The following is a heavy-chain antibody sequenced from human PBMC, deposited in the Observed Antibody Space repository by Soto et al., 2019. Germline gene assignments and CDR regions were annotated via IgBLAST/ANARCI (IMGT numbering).Heavy chain of an antibody. CDR3: AREAPGFDP. CDR1: GFTFSSYE. J-gene: IGHJ5*02. Sequence: LRLSCAASGFTFSSYEMNWVRQAPGKGLERVSYISSSGSTIYYADSVKGRFTICRDNAKNSLYLQMNSLRAEDTAVYYCAREAPGFDPWGQGTMVTVSS. V-gene: IGHV3-48*03. CDR2: ISSSGSTI.